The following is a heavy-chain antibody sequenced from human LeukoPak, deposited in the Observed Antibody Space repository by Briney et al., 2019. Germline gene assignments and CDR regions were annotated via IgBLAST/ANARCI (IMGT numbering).Heavy chain of an antibody. J-gene: IGHJ3*02. Sequence: SETLSLTCAVYGGSFSGYYWSWIRQPPGKGLEWIGETNHSGSTNYNPSLKSRVTISVDTSKNQFSLKLSSVTAADTAVYYCARGVAFDIWGQGTMVTVSS. CDR2: TNHSGST. CDR3: ARGVAFDI. V-gene: IGHV4-34*01. CDR1: GGSFSGYY.